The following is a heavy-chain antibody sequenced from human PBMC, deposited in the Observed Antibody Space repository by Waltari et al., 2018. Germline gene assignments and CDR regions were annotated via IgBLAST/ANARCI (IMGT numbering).Heavy chain of an antibody. CDR1: GYSISSGYY. J-gene: IGHJ4*02. CDR3: ARSLPNYDILTGYP. Sequence: QVQLQESGPGLVKPSETLSLTCAVSGYSISSGYYWGWIRQPPGKGLEWIGSIYHSGSTYYNPSLKSRVTISVDTSKNQFSLKLSSVTAADTAVYYCARSLPNYDILTGYPWGQGTLVTVSS. D-gene: IGHD3-9*01. CDR2: IYHSGST. V-gene: IGHV4-38-2*01.